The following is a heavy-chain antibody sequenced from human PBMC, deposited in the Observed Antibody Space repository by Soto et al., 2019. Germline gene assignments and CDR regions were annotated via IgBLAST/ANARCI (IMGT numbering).Heavy chain of an antibody. CDR3: AYSSDYYYGMDV. Sequence: PSETLSLTCAVYGGSFRGYYWSWIRQPPGKGMEWIGEINHSGSTNYNPSLTSRVTISVDTSKHQFTLKLSSVTAADTAVYYCAYSSDYYYGMDVWGQGTTVTVSS. CDR1: GGSFRGYY. CDR2: INHSGST. V-gene: IGHV4-34*01. J-gene: IGHJ6*02. D-gene: IGHD3-22*01.